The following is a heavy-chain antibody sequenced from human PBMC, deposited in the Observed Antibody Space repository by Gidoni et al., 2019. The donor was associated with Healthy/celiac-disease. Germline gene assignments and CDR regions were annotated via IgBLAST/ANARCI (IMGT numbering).Heavy chain of an antibody. CDR2: ISGSGGST. D-gene: IGHD2-2*02. Sequence: EVKLLESGGGLVQPGGSLRLSCAASGFTFSSYAMSWVRQAPGKGLEWVSAISGSGGSTYYADSVKGRFTISRDNSKNTLYLQMNSLRAEDTAVYYCAKDLRVVPAAIKQLGDAFDIWGQGTMVTVSS. V-gene: IGHV3-23*01. CDR3: AKDLRVVPAAIKQLGDAFDI. CDR1: GFTFSSYA. J-gene: IGHJ3*02.